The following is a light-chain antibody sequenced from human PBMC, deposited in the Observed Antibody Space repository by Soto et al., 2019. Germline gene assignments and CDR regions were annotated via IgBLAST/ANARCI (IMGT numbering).Light chain of an antibody. J-gene: IGLJ1*01. CDR1: SSNIGSNA. CDR3: AAWDDSLREV. CDR2: NNN. Sequence: QSVLTQPPSASATPGQRVTITCSGSSSNIGSNAVNWYQQLPGTAPKLLIYNNNHRPSGVPDRFSGSKSGTSASLAISWLQSEDEADYYCAAWDDSLREVFGTGTKVTVL. V-gene: IGLV1-44*01.